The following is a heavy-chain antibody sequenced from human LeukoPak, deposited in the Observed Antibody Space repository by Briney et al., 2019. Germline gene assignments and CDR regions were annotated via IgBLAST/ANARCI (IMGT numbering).Heavy chain of an antibody. V-gene: IGHV3-30*04. D-gene: IGHD2-2*02. Sequence: GGSLRLSCAASGFTFSSYAMHWVRQAPGKGLEWVAGISYDGSNKYYADSVKGRFTISRDNSRNTLYLQMNSLRAEDTAVYYCARQGSCSSTSCHRYFDLWGRGTLVTVSS. J-gene: IGHJ2*01. CDR2: ISYDGSNK. CDR3: ARQGSCSSTSCHRYFDL. CDR1: GFTFSSYA.